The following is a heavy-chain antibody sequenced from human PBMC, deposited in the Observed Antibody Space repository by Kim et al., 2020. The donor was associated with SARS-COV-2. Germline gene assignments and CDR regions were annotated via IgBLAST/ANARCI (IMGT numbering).Heavy chain of an antibody. CDR3: ARADSSGYYFDC. J-gene: IGHJ4*02. D-gene: IGHD3-22*01. Sequence: YYADSVKGRFTISRDNSKNTLYLQMNSLRAEDTAVYYCARADSSGYYFDCWGQGTLVTVSS. V-gene: IGHV3-30*03.